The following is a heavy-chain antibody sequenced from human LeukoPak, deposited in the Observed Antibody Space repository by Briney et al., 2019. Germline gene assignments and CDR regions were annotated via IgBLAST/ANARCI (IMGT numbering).Heavy chain of an antibody. CDR2: IIPIFGTA. Sequence: ASVKVSCKASGGTFSSYAISWVRQAPGQGLEWMGGIIPIFGTANYAQKFQGRVTITADESTSTAYMELSSLRSEDTAVYYCARGYCSSTSCPGDAFDIWGQGTMVTVSS. CDR3: ARGYCSSTSCPGDAFDI. J-gene: IGHJ3*02. V-gene: IGHV1-69*13. CDR1: GGTFSSYA. D-gene: IGHD2-2*01.